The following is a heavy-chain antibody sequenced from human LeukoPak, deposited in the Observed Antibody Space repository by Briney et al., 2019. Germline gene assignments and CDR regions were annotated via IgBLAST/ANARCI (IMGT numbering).Heavy chain of an antibody. J-gene: IGHJ4*02. CDR1: GGSFSGYY. Sequence: PSETLSLTCAVYGGSFSGYYWSWIRQPPGKGLEWIGEINHSGSTNYNPSLKSRVTISVDTSKSQFSLKLSSVTAADTAVYYCARGYYDYVWGSQPRPAFDYWGQGTLVTVSS. CDR2: INHSGST. V-gene: IGHV4-34*01. D-gene: IGHD3-16*01. CDR3: ARGYYDYVWGSQPRPAFDY.